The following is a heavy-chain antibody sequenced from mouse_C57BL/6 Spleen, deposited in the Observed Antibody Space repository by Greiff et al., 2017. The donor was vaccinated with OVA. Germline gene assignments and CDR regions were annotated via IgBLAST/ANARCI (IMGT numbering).Heavy chain of an antibody. V-gene: IGHV3-6*01. CDR1: GYSITSGYY. CDR2: ISYDGSN. Sequence: EVKLQESGPGLVKPSQSLSLTCSVTGYSITSGYYWNWIRQFPGNKLEWMGYISYDGSNNYNPSLKNRISITRDTSKNQFFLKLNSVTTEDTATYYCARAQATYYYAMDYWGQGTSVTVSS. D-gene: IGHD3-2*02. CDR3: ARAQATYYYAMDY. J-gene: IGHJ4*01.